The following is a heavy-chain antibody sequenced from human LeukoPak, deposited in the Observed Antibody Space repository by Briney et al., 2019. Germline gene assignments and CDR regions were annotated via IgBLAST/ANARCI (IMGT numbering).Heavy chain of an antibody. J-gene: IGHJ5*02. V-gene: IGHV3-30*04. CDR3: AKEGVPKGFDP. CDR2: ISYDGSNK. CDR1: GFTFSSYA. Sequence: GGSLRLSCAASGFTFSSYAMHWVRQAPGEGLEWVAVISYDGSNKYYADSVKGRFTISRDNSKNTLYLQMNSLRAEDTAVYYCAKEGVPKGFDPWGQGTLVTVSS. D-gene: IGHD2-2*01.